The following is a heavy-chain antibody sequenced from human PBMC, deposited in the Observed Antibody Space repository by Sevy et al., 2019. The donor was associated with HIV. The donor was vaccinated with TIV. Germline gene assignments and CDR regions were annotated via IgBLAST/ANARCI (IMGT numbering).Heavy chain of an antibody. CDR3: ARSFSSAAYFQH. CDR1: GFTFSSYE. Sequence: GGSLRLSCAASGFTFSSYEMNWVRQAPGKGLEWVSYISSSGSTICYADSVKGRFTISRDNAKNSLYLQMNSLRAEDTAVYYCARSFSSAAYFQHWGQGTLVTVSS. J-gene: IGHJ1*01. V-gene: IGHV3-48*03. CDR2: ISSSGSTI. D-gene: IGHD3-3*01.